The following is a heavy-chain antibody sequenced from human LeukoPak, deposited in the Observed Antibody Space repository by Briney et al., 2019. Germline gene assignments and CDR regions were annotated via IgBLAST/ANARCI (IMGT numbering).Heavy chain of an antibody. CDR3: AKLAKYFYGSETYYFFEH. CDR1: GFTFTSYW. J-gene: IGHJ4*02. V-gene: IGHV3-7*01. CDR2: IKQDGSEK. D-gene: IGHD3-10*01. Sequence: GGSLRLSCAAFGFTFTSYWMTWVRQAPGKGLEWVANIKQDGSEKNYVDSVKGRFTISRDNAKNSLYLQMNSLRAEDTAVYYCAKLAKYFYGSETYYFFEHWGQGTPVTASS.